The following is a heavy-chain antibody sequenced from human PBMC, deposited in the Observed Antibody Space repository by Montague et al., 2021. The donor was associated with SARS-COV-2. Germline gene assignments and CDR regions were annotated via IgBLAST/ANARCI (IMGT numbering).Heavy chain of an antibody. V-gene: IGHV4-59*08. CDR2: VLYNKGT. J-gene: IGHJ4*02. D-gene: IGHD3-9*01. CDR1: GVSVTDYY. Sequence: SETLSLTCTVSGVSVTDYYWSWIRQPPGKGLEWVGDVLYNKGTNFNPSLESRVAISVDTSKNQFSLRLTSVTAADTAFYYCVRHPHYVGLNGPPDFWGQGTLVTVSS. CDR3: VRHPHYVGLNGPPDF.